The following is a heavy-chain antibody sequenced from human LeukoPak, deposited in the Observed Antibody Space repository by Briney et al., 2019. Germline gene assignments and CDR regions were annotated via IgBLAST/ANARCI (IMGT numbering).Heavy chain of an antibody. CDR1: GFTVSTNY. V-gene: IGHV3-53*01. J-gene: IGHJ2*01. Sequence: GGSLRLSCAASGFTVSTNYMSWVRQAPGKGLEWVSIIYSGGSTSYADSVKGRFTISRDISKNTLFLQMSSLRAEGTAVYYCARSPRIYDSSGYYLVEYFDLWGRGTLVTVSS. CDR3: ARSPRIYDSSGYYLVEYFDL. D-gene: IGHD3-22*01. CDR2: IYSGGST.